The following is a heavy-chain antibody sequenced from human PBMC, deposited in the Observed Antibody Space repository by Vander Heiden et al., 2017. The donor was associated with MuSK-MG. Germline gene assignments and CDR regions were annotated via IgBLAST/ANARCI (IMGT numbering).Heavy chain of an antibody. CDR2: ISGSGGST. Sequence: EVQLLESGGGLVQPGGSLRLSCAASGFTFSSYAMSWVRQAPGKGLEWVSAISGSGGSTYYADSVKGRFTISRDNSKNTLYLQMNSLRAEDTAVYYCAKGRIQQAYCGGDCYSDYWGQGTLVTVSS. J-gene: IGHJ4*02. CDR3: AKGRIQQAYCGGDCYSDY. V-gene: IGHV3-23*01. D-gene: IGHD2-21*02. CDR1: GFTFSSYA.